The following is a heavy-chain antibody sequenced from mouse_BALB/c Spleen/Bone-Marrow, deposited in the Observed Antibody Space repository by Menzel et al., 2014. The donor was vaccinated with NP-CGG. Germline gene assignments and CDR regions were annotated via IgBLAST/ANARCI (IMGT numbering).Heavy chain of an antibody. CDR2: IDPANGNT. Sequence: EVQLQQSGAELVKPGASVKLSCTASGFNIKDTYMHWVKQRPEQGLEWIGRIDPANGNTKYDPKFQGKATITADTSSNTAYLQLSSLTSEDTAVYYCASYYYGSYGFAYWGQGNLVTVSA. CDR1: GFNIKDTY. D-gene: IGHD1-1*01. CDR3: ASYYYGSYGFAY. J-gene: IGHJ3*01. V-gene: IGHV14-3*02.